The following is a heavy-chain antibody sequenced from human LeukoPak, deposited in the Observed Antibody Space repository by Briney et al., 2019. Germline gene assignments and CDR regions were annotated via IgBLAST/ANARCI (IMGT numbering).Heavy chain of an antibody. CDR2: ISSSSSYI. V-gene: IGHV3-21*01. D-gene: IGHD3-22*01. CDR1: VFTFSSYS. J-gene: IGHJ4*02. Sequence: GGSLRLSSAASVFTFSSYSRNWVRAARGRGLEWVSSISSSSSYIYYADSVKGRFTISRDNAKTSLYLQMNSLRAEDTAVYYCARGRYDSSEFDYWGQGTLVTVSS. CDR3: ARGRYDSSEFDY.